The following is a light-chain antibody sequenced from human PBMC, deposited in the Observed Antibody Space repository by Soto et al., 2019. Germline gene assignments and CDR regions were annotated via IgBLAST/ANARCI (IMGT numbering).Light chain of an antibody. CDR1: QSVSSN. V-gene: IGKV3-15*01. CDR3: QQYYSSSLT. CDR2: GAS. Sequence: EIVMTQSPATLSVSPGERATLSCRASQSVSSNLAWYQQKPGQAPRLLIYGASTRATGIPARFSGSGSGTEFTLTISSLQSEDLAVYYCQQYYSSSLTFGGGTKVEIK. J-gene: IGKJ4*01.